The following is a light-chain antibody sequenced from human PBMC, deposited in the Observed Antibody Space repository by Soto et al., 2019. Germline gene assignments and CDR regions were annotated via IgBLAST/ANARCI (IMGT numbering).Light chain of an antibody. Sequence: DIQMTQSPSSLSASVGDRVTITCQASQDIAKNLNWYQQKPGKAPKLLIYDASSLQTGVPSRFSGSGSATHFTFTISSLQSEDIATYYCQQQDNLPPITFSQGTRLEIK. CDR2: DAS. J-gene: IGKJ5*01. CDR1: QDIAKN. CDR3: QQQDNLPPIT. V-gene: IGKV1-33*01.